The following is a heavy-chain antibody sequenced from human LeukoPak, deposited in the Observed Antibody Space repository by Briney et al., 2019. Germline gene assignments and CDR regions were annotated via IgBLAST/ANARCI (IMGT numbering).Heavy chain of an antibody. CDR3: ARGGGYSYGYAFDI. V-gene: IGHV4-61*01. J-gene: IGHJ3*02. Sequence: SETLSLTCTVSGGSVSSGSYYWSWIRQPPGKGLGWIGYIYYSGGTNYNPSLKSRVTISIDTSKNQFSLKLSSVTAADTAVFYCARGGGYSYGYAFDIWGQGTMVTVS. CDR1: GGSVSSGSYY. CDR2: IYYSGGT. D-gene: IGHD5-18*01.